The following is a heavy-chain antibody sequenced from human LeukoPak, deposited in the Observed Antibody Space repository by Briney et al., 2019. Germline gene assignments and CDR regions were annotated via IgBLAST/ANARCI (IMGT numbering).Heavy chain of an antibody. CDR2: ISYDGSNK. V-gene: IGHV3-30*01. CDR3: ARDDSSSGGSLGY. D-gene: IGHD6-6*01. Sequence: GGSLRLSCAASGFTFSSYAMHWVRQAPGKGLEWVAVISYDGSNKYYADSVKGRFTISRDNSKNTLYLQMNSLRAEDTAVYYCARDDSSSGGSLGYWGQGTLVTVSS. J-gene: IGHJ4*02. CDR1: GFTFSSYA.